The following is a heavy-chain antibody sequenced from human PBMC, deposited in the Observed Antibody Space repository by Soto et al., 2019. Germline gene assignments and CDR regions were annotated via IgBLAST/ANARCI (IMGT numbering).Heavy chain of an antibody. CDR3: ARLLRHNYYGMDV. Sequence: SETLSLTCTVSGGSISSSSYYWGWIRKPPGKGLEWIGSIYYSGSTYYNPSPKSRVTISVDTSKNQFSLKLSSVTAADTAVYYCARLLRHNYYGMDVWGQGTTLTVSS. D-gene: IGHD5-12*01. CDR2: IYYSGST. V-gene: IGHV4-39*01. CDR1: GGSISSSSYY. J-gene: IGHJ6*02.